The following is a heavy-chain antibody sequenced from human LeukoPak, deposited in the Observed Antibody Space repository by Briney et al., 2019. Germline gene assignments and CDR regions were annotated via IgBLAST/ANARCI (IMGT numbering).Heavy chain of an antibody. D-gene: IGHD1-14*01. CDR1: GFTFSSHW. CDR3: ARDHSEPGVFFDS. V-gene: IGHV3-7*05. CDR2: IKQGGSEK. J-gene: IGHJ4*02. Sequence: PGGSLRLSCVASGFTFSSHWMTWVRQAPGKGLEWVANIKQGGSEKHYVDSVKGRFTISRDDAKNSLYLQMSSLRAEDTAVYYCARDHSEPGVFFDSWGQGTLVTVSS.